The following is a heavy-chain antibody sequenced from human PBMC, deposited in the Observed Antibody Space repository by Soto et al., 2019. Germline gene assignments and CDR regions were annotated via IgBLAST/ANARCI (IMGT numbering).Heavy chain of an antibody. CDR2: IYYSGSA. CDR1: VGSISVGDYS. D-gene: IGHD3-22*01. Sequence: SETLSLTCTISVGSISVGDYSWNWIRQPPGKDREWIGYIYYSGSAYYNPSLKSRITISVDTSKNQFSLQLSSVTAADTAVYYCARALKEYYYDSTPYYYFDYWGQGTLVTVSS. V-gene: IGHV4-30-4*01. J-gene: IGHJ4*02. CDR3: ARALKEYYYDSTPYYYFDY.